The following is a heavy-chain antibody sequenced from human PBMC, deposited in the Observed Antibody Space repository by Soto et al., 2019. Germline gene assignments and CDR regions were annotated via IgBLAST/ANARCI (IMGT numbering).Heavy chain of an antibody. CDR1: GGSMSTYF. Sequence: SDTLSLTCTVSGGSMSTYFCSWIRQPAGGGLEWIGRIYTTGSTNYNPSLKSRVTMSLDTSRNQFSLKLSSVTAADTAVYYCAREGGYFDSSGSGVYHYHGVDVWGQGTTVTVSS. CDR2: IYTTGST. V-gene: IGHV4-4*07. J-gene: IGHJ6*02. D-gene: IGHD3-22*01. CDR3: AREGGYFDSSGSGVYHYHGVDV.